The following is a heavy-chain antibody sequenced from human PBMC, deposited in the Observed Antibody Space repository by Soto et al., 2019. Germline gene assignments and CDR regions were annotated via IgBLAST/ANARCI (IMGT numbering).Heavy chain of an antibody. J-gene: IGHJ5*02. V-gene: IGHV3-30*18. D-gene: IGHD6-13*01. CDR2: ISYDGSNK. CDR1: GFTFSSYG. CDR3: AKESHSSSWYSDWFDP. Sequence: QVQLVESGGGVVQPGRSLRLSCAASGFTFSSYGMHWVRQAPGKGLEWVAVISYDGSNKYYADSVKGRFTISRDNSKHTLYLQMNSLRAEDTGGYYCAKESHSSSWYSDWFDPGGQGTVVTVSS.